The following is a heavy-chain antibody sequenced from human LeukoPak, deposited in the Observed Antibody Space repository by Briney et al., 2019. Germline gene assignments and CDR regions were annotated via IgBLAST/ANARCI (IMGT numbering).Heavy chain of an antibody. CDR1: GYTLTSYY. CDR2: INPSGGST. V-gene: IGHV1-46*01. Sequence: ASVKVSCKASGYTLTSYYMHWVRQAPGQGLEWMGIINPSGGSTSYAQKFQGRVTMTRDTSTSTVYMELSSLRSEDTAVYYCAREDVAVDFGDWGQGTLVTVSS. J-gene: IGHJ4*02. CDR3: AREDVAVDFGD. D-gene: IGHD6-19*01.